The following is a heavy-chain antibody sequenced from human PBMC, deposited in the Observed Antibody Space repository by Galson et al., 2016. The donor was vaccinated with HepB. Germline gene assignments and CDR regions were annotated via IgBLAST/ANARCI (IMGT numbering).Heavy chain of an antibody. CDR1: GLTFSRFW. D-gene: IGHD1-1*01. V-gene: IGHV3-7*04. Sequence: SLRLSCAASGLTFSRFWMTWVRQAPGKGLEWVANINQDGSAKHYLDSVRGRFTISRYNAKTSLYQQMNSLRAEDTAVYCCARAYQYTLDYWVQGTLFTVSS. J-gene: IGHJ4*02. CDR2: INQDGSAK. CDR3: ARAYQYTLDY.